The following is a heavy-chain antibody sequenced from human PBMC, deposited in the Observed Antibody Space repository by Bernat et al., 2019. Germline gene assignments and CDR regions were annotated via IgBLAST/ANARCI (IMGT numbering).Heavy chain of an antibody. V-gene: IGHV3-15*01. D-gene: IGHD3-22*01. CDR2: IKSKTDGGTT. J-gene: IGHJ6*02. Sequence: EVQLVESGGGLVKPGGSLRLSCAASGFTFSNAWMSWVRQAPGKGLEWVGRIKSKTDGGTTDYAAPVKGRFTISRDDSKNTLYLQMNSLKTEDTAVYYCTKDPNYYDSSGAYGMDVWGQGTTVTVSS. CDR3: TKDPNYYDSSGAYGMDV. CDR1: GFTFSNAW.